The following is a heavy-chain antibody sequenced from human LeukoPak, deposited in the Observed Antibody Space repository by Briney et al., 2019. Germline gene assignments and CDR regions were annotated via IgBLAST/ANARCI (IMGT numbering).Heavy chain of an antibody. CDR3: ARVNATVIPLFDY. V-gene: IGHV3-7*01. Sequence: PGGSLRLSCAASGFTFSSYWMSWVRQAPGKGLEWVANIKQDGSEKYYVDSVDGRFTISRDNAKKSLYLQMNSLRAEDTAVYYCARVNATVIPLFDYWGQGALVTVSS. CDR1: GFTFSSYW. D-gene: IGHD4-17*01. CDR2: IKQDGSEK. J-gene: IGHJ4*02.